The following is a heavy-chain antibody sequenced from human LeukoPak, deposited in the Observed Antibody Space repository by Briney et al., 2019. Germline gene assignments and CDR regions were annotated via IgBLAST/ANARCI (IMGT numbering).Heavy chain of an antibody. D-gene: IGHD2-2*01. V-gene: IGHV4-4*07. CDR2: IYTSGST. Sequence: SETLSLTCTVSGGSITKYYWSWIRQPAGKGLEWIGRIYTSGSTNYNPSLTSRVTMSVDTSKNQFSLKLTSVTAADTAVYYCARDRCNSTTCASRGALDIWGQGTMVTVS. CDR1: GGSITKYY. J-gene: IGHJ3*02. CDR3: ARDRCNSTTCASRGALDI.